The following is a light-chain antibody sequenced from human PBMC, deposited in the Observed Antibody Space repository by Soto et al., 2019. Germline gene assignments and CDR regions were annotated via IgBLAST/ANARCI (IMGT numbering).Light chain of an antibody. CDR1: SSDIGGYNY. J-gene: IGLJ1*01. CDR2: DVS. CDR3: SSYTSTSTLYV. Sequence: QSALTQPASVSGSPGQSITISCTGTSSDIGGYNYVSCYQQLPGKVPKLIIYDVSNRPSGVSDRFSGSKSGNAASLTISGLQAEDEADYYCSSYTSTSTLYVFGTGTKLTVL. V-gene: IGLV2-14*03.